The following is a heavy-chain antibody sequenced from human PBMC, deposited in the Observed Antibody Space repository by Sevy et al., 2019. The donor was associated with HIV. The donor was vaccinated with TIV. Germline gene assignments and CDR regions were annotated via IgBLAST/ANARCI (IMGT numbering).Heavy chain of an antibody. Sequence: GGSLRLSCAASGFTFSSYAMHWVRQAPGKGLEWVAVISYDGSNKYYADSGKGRFTISRDNSKNTLYLQLNSLRAEDTAVYYCARDQCYYDSSGYCAFDIWGQGTMVTVSS. D-gene: IGHD3-22*01. CDR1: GFTFSSYA. CDR3: ARDQCYYDSSGYCAFDI. CDR2: ISYDGSNK. V-gene: IGHV3-30-3*01. J-gene: IGHJ3*02.